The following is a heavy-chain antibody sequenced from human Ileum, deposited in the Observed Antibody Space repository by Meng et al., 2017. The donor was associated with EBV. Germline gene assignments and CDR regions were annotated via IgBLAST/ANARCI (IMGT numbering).Heavy chain of an antibody. D-gene: IGHD6-13*01. CDR3: ARDWEGSWAVFDY. Sequence: QVQLVRSGAEVKNPGASVKVSCNASGYTFAGYYMHGVGQAPGQGLDWMGWINPNSGGTNYAQKFQGWITMTRDTSISTAYMELSRLRSDDTAVYYCARDWEGSWAVFDYWGQGTLVTVSS. J-gene: IGHJ4*02. V-gene: IGHV1-2*04. CDR2: INPNSGGT. CDR1: GYTFAGYY.